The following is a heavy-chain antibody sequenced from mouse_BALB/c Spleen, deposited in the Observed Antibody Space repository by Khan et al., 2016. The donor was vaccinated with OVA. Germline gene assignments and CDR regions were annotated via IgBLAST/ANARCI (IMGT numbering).Heavy chain of an antibody. V-gene: IGHV9-1*02. CDR1: GYTFTNYG. CDR3: ARGASYWYFDV. CDR2: INTYTGEP. J-gene: IGHJ1*01. Sequence: QIQLVQSGPELKKPGETVKISCKASGYTFTNYGMNWVKQAPGKGLKWMGWINTYTGEPTYDDDFKGRFAFSLETSASTAYLQINNLKNEDMATYFCARGASYWYFDVWGAGTTVIVSS.